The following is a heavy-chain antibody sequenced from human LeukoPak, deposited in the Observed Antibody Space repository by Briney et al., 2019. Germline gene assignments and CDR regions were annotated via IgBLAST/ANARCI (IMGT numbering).Heavy chain of an antibody. D-gene: IGHD3-22*01. Sequence: LSLTCAVSGGSISSGGYSWSWIRQPPGKGLEWVSGINWNSGSIGYADSVKGRFTISRDNAKNSLYLQMDSLRPEDTALYYCAKDGRYYESSGQFHYWGQGTLVTVSS. V-gene: IGHV3-9*01. J-gene: IGHJ4*02. CDR2: INWNSGSI. CDR1: GGSISSGGYS. CDR3: AKDGRYYESSGQFHY.